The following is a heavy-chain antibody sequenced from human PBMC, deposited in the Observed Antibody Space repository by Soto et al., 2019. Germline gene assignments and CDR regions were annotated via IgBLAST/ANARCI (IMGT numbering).Heavy chain of an antibody. J-gene: IGHJ6*02. V-gene: IGHV1-69*06. CDR2: IIPIFGTA. CDR1: GGTFSSYA. Sequence: GASVKVSCKASGGTFSSYAISWVRQAPGQGLEWMGGIIPIFGTANYAQKFQGRVTITADKSTSTAYMELSSLRSEDTAVYYCARTYYYDSSGYLPYYYYGMGVWGQGTTVTVSS. D-gene: IGHD3-22*01. CDR3: ARTYYYDSSGYLPYYYYGMGV.